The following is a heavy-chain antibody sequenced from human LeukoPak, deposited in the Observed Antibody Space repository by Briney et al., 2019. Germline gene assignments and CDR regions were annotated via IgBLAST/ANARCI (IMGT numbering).Heavy chain of an antibody. J-gene: IGHJ4*02. V-gene: IGHV3-30*18. Sequence: PGGSLRLPCAASGFIFRSYGVQWVRQATGKGLEGVAVISYDGSNKYYADSVKGRFTISRDNSKNTLYLQMNSLRAEDTAVFYCAKMVRGYSYGEGYLDYWGQGALVTVSS. CDR2: ISYDGSNK. CDR3: AKMVRGYSYGEGYLDY. D-gene: IGHD5-18*01. CDR1: GFIFRSYG.